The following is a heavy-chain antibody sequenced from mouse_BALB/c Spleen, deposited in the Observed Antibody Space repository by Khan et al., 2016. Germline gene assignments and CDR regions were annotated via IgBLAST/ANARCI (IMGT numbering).Heavy chain of an antibody. V-gene: IGHV1-9*01. CDR1: GYTFSNYW. CDR3: ARGAY. CDR2: ILPGNNSS. Sequence: QVQLQQSGAELMKPGASVKISCKATGYTFSNYWIEWVKQRPGHGLEWIGEILPGNNSSNYNENFKVKATFTAVSSSNTAYMQLSSLTSGDSAVYYCARGAYWGQATLVTVSA. J-gene: IGHJ3*01.